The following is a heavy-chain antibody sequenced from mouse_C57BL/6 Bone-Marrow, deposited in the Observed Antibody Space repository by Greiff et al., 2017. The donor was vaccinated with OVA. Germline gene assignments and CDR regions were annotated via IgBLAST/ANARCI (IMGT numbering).Heavy chain of an antibody. CDR2: ISDGGSYT. CDR1: GFTFSSYA. CDR3: ARGRPYYAMDY. J-gene: IGHJ4*01. V-gene: IGHV5-4*03. Sequence: EVKLVESGGGLVKPGGSLKLSCAASGFTFSSYAMSWVRQTPEKRLEWVATISDGGSYTYYPDNVKGRFTISRDNAKNNLYLQMSHLKSEDTAMYYCARGRPYYAMDYWGQGTSVTFSS.